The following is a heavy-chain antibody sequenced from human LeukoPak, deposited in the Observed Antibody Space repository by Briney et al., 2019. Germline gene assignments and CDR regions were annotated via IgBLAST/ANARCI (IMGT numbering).Heavy chain of an antibody. J-gene: IGHJ4*02. CDR2: ISSSGSTI. Sequence: GGSLRLSCAASGFTISSYEMNWVRQAPGKGLEWVSYISSSGSTIYYADSVKGRFTISRDNAKNSLCLQMNSLRAEDTAVYYCARDGGSYDGSNFDYWGQGTLVTVSS. CDR3: ARDGGSYDGSNFDY. D-gene: IGHD1-26*01. CDR1: GFTISSYE. V-gene: IGHV3-48*03.